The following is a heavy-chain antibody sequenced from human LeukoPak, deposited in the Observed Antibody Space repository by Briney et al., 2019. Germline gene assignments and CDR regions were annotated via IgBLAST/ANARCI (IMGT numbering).Heavy chain of an antibody. CDR2: INGGGRNT. Sequence: PGGSLRLSCAASGFTFSTCAMSWVRQAPGKGLEWVSTINGGGRNTDYADSVKGLFTISRDNSKNTLYLQMNSLRAEDTAVYYCARERYFDYWGQGTLVTVSS. CDR1: GFTFSTCA. CDR3: ARERYFDY. J-gene: IGHJ4*02. V-gene: IGHV3-23*01.